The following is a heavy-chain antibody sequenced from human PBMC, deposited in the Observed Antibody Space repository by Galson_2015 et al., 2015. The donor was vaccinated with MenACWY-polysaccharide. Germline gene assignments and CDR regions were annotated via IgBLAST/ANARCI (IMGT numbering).Heavy chain of an antibody. CDR2: IDWDDDK. J-gene: IGHJ3*02. CDR3: ARILRYSYGYQKDDAFDI. V-gene: IGHV2-70*01. CDR1: GFSLSTSGMC. D-gene: IGHD5-18*01. Sequence: LVKPTQTLTLTCTFSGFSLSTSGMCVSWIRQPPGKALEWLALIDWDDDKYYSTSLKTRLTISKDTSKNQVVLTMTNMDPVDTATYYCARILRYSYGYQKDDAFDIWGQGTMVTVSS.